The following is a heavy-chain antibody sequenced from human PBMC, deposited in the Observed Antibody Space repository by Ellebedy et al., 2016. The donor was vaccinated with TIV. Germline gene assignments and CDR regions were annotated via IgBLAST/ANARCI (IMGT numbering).Heavy chain of an antibody. V-gene: IGHV2-70*20. Sequence: SGPTLVXPTQTLTLTCTFSGFSLSTSGMCVSWVRQPPGKALEWLALIDWDDDKYYSTSLKTRLTISKDTSKNQVVLTMTNMDPVDTATYYCARMSLWGWNEGYLDYWGQGTLVTVSS. CDR3: ARMSLWGWNEGYLDY. J-gene: IGHJ4*02. CDR2: IDWDDDK. D-gene: IGHD2-15*01. CDR1: GFSLSTSGMC.